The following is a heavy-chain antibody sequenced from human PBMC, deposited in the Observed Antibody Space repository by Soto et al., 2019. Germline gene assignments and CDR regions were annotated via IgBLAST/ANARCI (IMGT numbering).Heavy chain of an antibody. CDR1: GYTFTSYD. Sequence: ASVKVSCKASGYTFTSYDINWVRQATGQGLEWMGWMNPNSGNTGYAQKFQGRVTMTRNTSISTAYMELSSLRSEDTAVYYCARVAWGSGSYYRGIYYYYMDVWGKGTTVTVSS. CDR3: ARVAWGSGSYYRGIYYYYMDV. CDR2: MNPNSGNT. J-gene: IGHJ6*03. V-gene: IGHV1-8*01. D-gene: IGHD3-10*01.